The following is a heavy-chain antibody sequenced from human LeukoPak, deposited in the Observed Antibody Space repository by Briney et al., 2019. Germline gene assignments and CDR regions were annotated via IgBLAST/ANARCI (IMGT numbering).Heavy chain of an antibody. CDR3: ATEKGDSPDY. J-gene: IGHJ4*02. D-gene: IGHD3-16*01. Sequence: PGGSLRLSCAASGFTFSNYATAWVRQAPGKGLEWVSGLSGSGSNTFYTDSLKGRFTISRDNPKNTLYLRMNSLRADDTAVYYCATEKGDSPDYWGQGTLVTVSS. CDR2: LSGSGSNT. V-gene: IGHV3-23*01. CDR1: GFTFSNYA.